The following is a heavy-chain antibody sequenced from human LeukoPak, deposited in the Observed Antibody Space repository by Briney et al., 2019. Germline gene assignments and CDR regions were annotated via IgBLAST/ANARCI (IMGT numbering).Heavy chain of an antibody. CDR2: ISGRGGST. J-gene: IGHJ4*02. CDR3: AKQAGWGGYFSFLPFDF. D-gene: IGHD3-3*01. Sequence: QGGGSLSLSCAASVFTFSSYAMSWVRGSRGKGLEGGSAISGRGGSTYYADSVKGRFTISRDNSKNTLFLQMNSLRADDTAVYFCAKQAGWGGYFSFLPFDFWGRGALVTVSS. CDR1: VFTFSSYA. V-gene: IGHV3-23*01.